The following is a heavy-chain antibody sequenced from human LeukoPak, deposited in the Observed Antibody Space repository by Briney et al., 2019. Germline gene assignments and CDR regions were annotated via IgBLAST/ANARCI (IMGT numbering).Heavy chain of an antibody. Sequence: PGGSLRLSCAASGFTFSSYEMNWVRQAPGKGLEWVSYISSSGSTIYYADSVKGRFTISRDNAKNSLYLQMNSLRAEDTAVYYCARGQGYCSGGSCYYFYWGQGTLVTVSS. D-gene: IGHD2-15*01. J-gene: IGHJ4*02. V-gene: IGHV3-48*03. CDR2: ISSSGSTI. CDR3: ARGQGYCSGGSCYYFY. CDR1: GFTFSSYE.